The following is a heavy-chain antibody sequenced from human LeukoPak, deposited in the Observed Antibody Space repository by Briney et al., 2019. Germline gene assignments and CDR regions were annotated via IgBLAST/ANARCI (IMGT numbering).Heavy chain of an antibody. CDR1: GDSISSGDYY. V-gene: IGHV4-61*02. CDR2: ISSSGST. CDR3: ARGPYSYDSSGAFDI. Sequence: SETLSLTCTVSGDSISSGDYYWGWIRQPAGKGLEWIGRISSSGSTNYNPSLKSRFTISVDTSKNPFSLKLSSVTAADTAVYFCARGPYSYDSSGAFDIWGQGTRVTVSS. J-gene: IGHJ3*02. D-gene: IGHD3-22*01.